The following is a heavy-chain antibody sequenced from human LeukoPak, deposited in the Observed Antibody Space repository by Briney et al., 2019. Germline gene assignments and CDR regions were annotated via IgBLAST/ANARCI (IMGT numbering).Heavy chain of an antibody. D-gene: IGHD6-19*01. V-gene: IGHV3-23*01. Sequence: GGSLRLSCAASGFTFSSYAMSWVRQAPGKGLEWVSAISGSGGSTYYADSVKGRFTISRDNSKNTLYLQMNSLRAEDTAVYYCANGIRQWLAYFDYWGQGTLVTVSS. J-gene: IGHJ4*02. CDR3: ANGIRQWLAYFDY. CDR1: GFTFSSYA. CDR2: ISGSGGST.